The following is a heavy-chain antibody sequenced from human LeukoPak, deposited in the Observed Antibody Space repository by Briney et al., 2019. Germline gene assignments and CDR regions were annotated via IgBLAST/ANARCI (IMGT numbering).Heavy chain of an antibody. CDR2: ISGSGGST. J-gene: IGHJ4*02. D-gene: IGHD6-6*01. Sequence: PGGSLRLSCAASGFTFRNYAMSWVRQAPRKGLEWVSAISGSGGSTYYADSVKGRFTISRDNSKNTLYLQMNSLRAEDTAVYYCARASIAARRAFDYWGQGTLVTVSS. V-gene: IGHV3-23*01. CDR1: GFTFRNYA. CDR3: ARASIAARRAFDY.